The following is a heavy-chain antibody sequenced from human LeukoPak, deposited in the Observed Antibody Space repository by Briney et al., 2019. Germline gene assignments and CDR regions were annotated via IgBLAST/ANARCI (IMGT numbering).Heavy chain of an antibody. V-gene: IGHV3-11*04. D-gene: IGHD1-26*01. CDR2: ISSRGSSI. J-gene: IGHJ4*02. CDR1: GGSISSSNYYY. Sequence: LSLTCTVSGGSISSSNYYYWGWIRQSPGKGLEWISFISSRGSSIYYADSVKGRFTISRDNAKNSLYLQMNSLRAEDTAVYYCARDSGSYRGFDYWGQGTLVTVSS. CDR3: ARDSGSYRGFDY.